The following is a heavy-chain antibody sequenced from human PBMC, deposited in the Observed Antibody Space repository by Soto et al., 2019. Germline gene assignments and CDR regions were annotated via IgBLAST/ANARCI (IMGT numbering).Heavy chain of an antibody. CDR2: IYWNDDK. CDR1: GFSLSTSGVG. D-gene: IGHD2-21*02. CDR3: AHNEDSDSPHY. V-gene: IGHV2-5*01. Sequence: GPTLVNPTQTLTLTCTFSGFSLSTSGVGLGLIRQPPGKALEWLALIYWNDDKRYSPSLKSRLTITKVTSKNQVILTMINMDPVDTATYYCAHNEDSDSPHYWGQGTLVTVSS. J-gene: IGHJ4*02.